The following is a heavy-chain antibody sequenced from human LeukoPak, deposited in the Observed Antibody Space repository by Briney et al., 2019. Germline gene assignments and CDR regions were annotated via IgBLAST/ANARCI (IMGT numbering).Heavy chain of an antibody. J-gene: IGHJ4*02. CDR2: ITDAVGST. V-gene: IGHV3-23*01. Sequence: GGSLRLSCAASGFTFSGYAMSWVRQAPGKGLEWVSAITDAVGSTHYADSVKGRFTISSDNSKNTVYLQMNSLRPEDMAVYYCAKEIFSGLLYIDYWGQGTLVTVSS. CDR1: GFTFSGYA. D-gene: IGHD5-12*01. CDR3: AKEIFSGLLYIDY.